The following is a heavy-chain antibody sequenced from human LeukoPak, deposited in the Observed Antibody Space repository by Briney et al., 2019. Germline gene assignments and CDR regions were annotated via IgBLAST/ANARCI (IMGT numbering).Heavy chain of an antibody. D-gene: IGHD3-22*01. V-gene: IGHV3-48*01. CDR3: ARGPKTAPYYYDSSGYYFNDDY. J-gene: IGHJ4*02. Sequence: PGGSLRLSCAASGFTFSSYSMTWVRQAPGKGLEWVSYISSSSTICYADSVKGRFTISRDNAKNSLYLQMNSLRAEDTAVNYCARGPKTAPYYYDSSGYYFNDDYWGQGTLVTVSS. CDR2: ISSSSTI. CDR1: GFTFSSYS.